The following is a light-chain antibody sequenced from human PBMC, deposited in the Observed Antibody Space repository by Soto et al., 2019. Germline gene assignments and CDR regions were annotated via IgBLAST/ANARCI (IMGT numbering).Light chain of an antibody. CDR1: QSVSSY. J-gene: IGKJ2*01. CDR2: DAS. V-gene: IGKV3-11*01. Sequence: EIVLTQSPATLSLSPGERATLSCRASQSVSSYLAWYQQKPGQAPRLLIYDASNRATCIPARFSGSGSGTDFTLTIRSLEHEDFAVYYCQQRSNSPPTFGQGTKLEIK. CDR3: QQRSNSPPT.